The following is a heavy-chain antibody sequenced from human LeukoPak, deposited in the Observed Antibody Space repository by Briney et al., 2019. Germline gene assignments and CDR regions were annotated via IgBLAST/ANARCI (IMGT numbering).Heavy chain of an antibody. J-gene: IGHJ5*02. CDR3: ARKTPPVGATGGNWFDP. CDR2: IYYSGST. V-gene: IGHV4-59*08. D-gene: IGHD1-26*01. CDR1: GGSISSYY. Sequence: SETLSLTCTVSGGSISSYYWSWIRQPPGKGLEWIGYIYYSGSTNYNPSLKSRVTISVDTSKKQFSLKLSSVPAADTAVYYCARKTPPVGATGGNWFDPWGQGTLVTVSS.